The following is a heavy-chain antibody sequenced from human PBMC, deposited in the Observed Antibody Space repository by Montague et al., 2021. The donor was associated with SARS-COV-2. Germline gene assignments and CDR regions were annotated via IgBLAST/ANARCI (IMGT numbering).Heavy chain of an antibody. D-gene: IGHD2-15*01. CDR2: VXXRGXX. J-gene: IGHJ5*02. CDR1: GGSVYSNADHLNSDY. V-gene: IGHV4-39*01. Sequence: SETLSLTCDVSGGSVYSNADHLNSDYWALVRQSPGRGLAWIGSVXXRGXXXQXPSFRGRLTMSVDTSKNSVSLRLTSVTAADTAMYYCTGQRWRGKFDPWGLGTLVIVSS. CDR3: TGQRWRGKFDP.